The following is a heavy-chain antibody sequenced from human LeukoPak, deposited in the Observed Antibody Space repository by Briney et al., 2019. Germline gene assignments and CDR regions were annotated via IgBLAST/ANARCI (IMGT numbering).Heavy chain of an antibody. CDR2: TYYRSKWYN. CDR3: TGGWAFHS. D-gene: IGHD6-13*01. CDR1: GDSVSSDTAA. Sequence: SQTLSLTCAISGDSVSSDTAAWNWIRQSPSRGLEWLGRTYYRSKWYNDYSVSVKSGITINPDTSKNHFSLHLNSVTPEDTAVYYCTGGWAFHSWGQGTLVTVSS. V-gene: IGHV6-1*01. J-gene: IGHJ4*02.